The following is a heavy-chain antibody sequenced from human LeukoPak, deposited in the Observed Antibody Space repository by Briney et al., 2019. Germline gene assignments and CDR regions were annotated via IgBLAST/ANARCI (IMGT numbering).Heavy chain of an antibody. D-gene: IGHD6-13*01. CDR3: ARRTAAAGPSYYYYGMDV. CDR2: ISAYNGNT. Sequence: ASVKVSCKASGYTFTSYGVSWVRQAPGQGLEWMGWISAYNGNTNYAQKLQGRVTMTTDTSTSTAYMELRSLRSDDTAVYYCARRTAAAGPSYYYYGMDVWGQGTTVTASS. V-gene: IGHV1-18*01. CDR1: GYTFTSYG. J-gene: IGHJ6*02.